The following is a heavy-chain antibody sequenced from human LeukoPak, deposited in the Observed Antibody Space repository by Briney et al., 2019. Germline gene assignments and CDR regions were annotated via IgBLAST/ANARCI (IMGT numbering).Heavy chain of an antibody. CDR1: GFIFSNYN. V-gene: IGHV3-21*01. J-gene: IGHJ4*02. CDR3: ARTNLGSGWRFDY. D-gene: IGHD6-19*01. Sequence: GGSLRLSCAASGFIFSNYNMNWVRQAPGKGLEWVSSISFSSHYIYYADSLKGRFTISRDNAKNSLYLQMNSLRAEDTAVYYCARTNLGSGWRFDYWGQGTLVTVSS. CDR2: ISFSSHYI.